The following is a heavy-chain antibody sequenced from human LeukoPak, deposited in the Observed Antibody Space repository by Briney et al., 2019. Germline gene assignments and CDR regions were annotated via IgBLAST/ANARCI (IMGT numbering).Heavy chain of an antibody. CDR3: ARDLGSSGYYYIPFQH. D-gene: IGHD3-22*01. Sequence: GGSLRLSCAASRFTFSAYSMNWVRQAPGKGLEWVSSISSSSNSIYYADSVKGRFTISRDNAKNSLYLQMNSLRAEDTAVYYCARDLGSSGYYYIPFQHWGQGTLVTVSS. V-gene: IGHV3-21*01. CDR1: RFTFSAYS. CDR2: ISSSSNSI. J-gene: IGHJ1*01.